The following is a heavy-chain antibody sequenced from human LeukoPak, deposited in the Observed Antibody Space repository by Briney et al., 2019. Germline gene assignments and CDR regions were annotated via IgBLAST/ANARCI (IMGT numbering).Heavy chain of an antibody. CDR1: GYTFTDYY. J-gene: IGHJ4*02. CDR2: VDPEDGET. Sequence: ASVKVSCKVSGYTFTDYYMQWVQQAPGKGLEWMGLVDPEDGETIYAERFQGGVTITADTSTDTAYMELSSLRSEDTAVYYCAILIVAGTHFDYWGQGTLVTVSS. CDR3: AILIVAGTHFDY. D-gene: IGHD6-19*01. V-gene: IGHV1-69-2*01.